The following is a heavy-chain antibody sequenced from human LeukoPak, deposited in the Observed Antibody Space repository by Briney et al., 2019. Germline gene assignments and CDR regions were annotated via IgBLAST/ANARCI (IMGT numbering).Heavy chain of an antibody. CDR1: GFTLTSNA. D-gene: IGHD3-16*01. V-gene: IGHV3-30-3*01. J-gene: IGHJ4*02. Sequence: PGGSLRLSCAASGFTLTSNAMHWVRQAPGKLEWVASISYDGTNKYYADSVKGRFTISRDNSKNTLYLQMNSLRHDDTAIYYCARDQGAQWGQGTLVTVSS. CDR2: ISYDGTNK. CDR3: ARDQGAQ.